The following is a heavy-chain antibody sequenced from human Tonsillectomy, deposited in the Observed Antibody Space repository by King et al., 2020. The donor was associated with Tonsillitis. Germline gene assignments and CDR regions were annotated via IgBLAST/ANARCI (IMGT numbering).Heavy chain of an antibody. V-gene: IGHV4-59*01. CDR2: IYYSGST. CDR3: ARVGYPYWYFDL. D-gene: IGHD3-16*02. J-gene: IGHJ2*01. Sequence: HVQLQESGPGLVEPSETLSLTCTVSGGSISSYYWNWIRQPPGKGLEWIGFIYYSGSTNYSPPLKSRVTISVDTSKNQFSLRLSSVTAADTAVYYCARVGYPYWYFDLWGRGTLVTVSS. CDR1: GGSISSYY.